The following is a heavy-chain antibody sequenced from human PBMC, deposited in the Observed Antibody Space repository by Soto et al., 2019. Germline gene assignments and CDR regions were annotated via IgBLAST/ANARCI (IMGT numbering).Heavy chain of an antibody. CDR3: ARDWLVVAPAAERFHFDY. Sequence: EVQLVEAGGGLVQPGGSLRLSCAASGFTFGSYWMSWVRQAPGKGLEWVANMKPDGREKYYVASVKGRFTISRDNARNSVFLHMNSLRAEDTALYYCARDWLVVAPAAERFHFDYWGRGTMVAVSS. V-gene: IGHV3-7*01. D-gene: IGHD2-2*01. J-gene: IGHJ4*02. CDR1: GFTFGSYW. CDR2: MKPDGREK.